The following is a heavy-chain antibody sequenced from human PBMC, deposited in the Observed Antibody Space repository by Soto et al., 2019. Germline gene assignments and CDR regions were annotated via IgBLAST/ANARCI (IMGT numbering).Heavy chain of an antibody. CDR3: ARLSPSRDSSGWPIYYYYGMEV. CDR1: GGSIGSGDFF. CDR2: ISYGGDT. Sequence: PSETLSLTCNVSGGSIGSGDFFWGWVRQPPGKGLEWSGHISYGGDTSYNPSLQSRVSISVHTSNNQFSLKLSSVTAADTAVYYCARLSPSRDSSGWPIYYYYGMEVWAQGTTVTVSS. J-gene: IGHJ6*02. V-gene: IGHV4-30-4*01. D-gene: IGHD6-19*01.